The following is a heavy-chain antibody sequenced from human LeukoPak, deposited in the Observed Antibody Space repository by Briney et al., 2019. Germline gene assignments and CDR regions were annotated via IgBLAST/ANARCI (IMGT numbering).Heavy chain of an antibody. D-gene: IGHD3-10*01. CDR1: GDSVRTNNYY. Sequence: PSETLSLTCTVSGDSVRTNNYYWSWIRQPPGEGLEWIGYIHYSGNTNYNTSLKSRVTISVDTSKSQFSLKLSSVTAADTAVYYCARDSEGADPWGQGTLVTVSS. J-gene: IGHJ5*02. V-gene: IGHV4-61*01. CDR3: ARDSEGADP. CDR2: IHYSGNT.